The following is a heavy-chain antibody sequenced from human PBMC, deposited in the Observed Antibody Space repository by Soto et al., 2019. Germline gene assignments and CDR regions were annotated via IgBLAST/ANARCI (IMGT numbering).Heavy chain of an antibody. CDR2: IYPGDSDT. D-gene: IGHD3-9*01. CDR1: GYSFTSYW. CDR3: ARVFTYYDILTGYFNYYYYGMDV. Sequence: HGESLKISCKGSGYSFTSYWIGWVRQMPGKGLEWMGIIYPGDSDTRYSPSFQGQVTISADKSISTAYLQWSSLKASDTAMYYCARVFTYYDILTGYFNYYYYGMDVWGQGTTVTVSS. J-gene: IGHJ6*02. V-gene: IGHV5-51*01.